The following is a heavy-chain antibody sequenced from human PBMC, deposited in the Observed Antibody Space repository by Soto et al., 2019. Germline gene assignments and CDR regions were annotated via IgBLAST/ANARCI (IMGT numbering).Heavy chain of an antibody. CDR1: GYTFTSYD. D-gene: IGHD5-12*01. Sequence: QVQLVQSGAEVKKPGASVTFSCKASGYTFTSYDINWVRQATGQGLEWMGWMNPNSGNTVYAQKFQGRVTMTRNTSISTAYMELSSLRSEDTAVYYCARDASTKAFEYWGQGTLVNVSS. J-gene: IGHJ4*02. V-gene: IGHV1-8*01. CDR2: MNPNSGNT. CDR3: ARDASTKAFEY.